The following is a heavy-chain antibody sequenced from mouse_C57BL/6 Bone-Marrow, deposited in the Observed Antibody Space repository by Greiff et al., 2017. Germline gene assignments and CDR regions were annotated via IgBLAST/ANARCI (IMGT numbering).Heavy chain of an antibody. Sequence: EVQLQQSGGGLVQPGGSMKLSCAASGFTFSDAWMDWVRQSPEKGLEWVAEIRNKANNHATYYAESVKGRFTISRDDSKSSVYLQMNSLRAEDTGIDYCTRPSITTKGYYFDYWGQGTTLTVSS. D-gene: IGHD1-1*01. CDR2: IRNKANNHAT. V-gene: IGHV6-6*01. J-gene: IGHJ2*01. CDR1: GFTFSDAW. CDR3: TRPSITTKGYYFDY.